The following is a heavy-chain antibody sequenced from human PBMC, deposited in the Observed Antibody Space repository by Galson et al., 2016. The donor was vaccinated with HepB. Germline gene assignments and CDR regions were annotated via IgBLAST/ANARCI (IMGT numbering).Heavy chain of an antibody. J-gene: IGHJ1*01. CDR3: VREILGVVY. CDR2: MNPNGNKI. V-gene: IGHV1-46*01. Sequence: SVKVSCKASGHTFSSYFMHWVRQAPGQGLEWMGVMNPNGNKISYAQKFESRVTMTRDTSTSTVYMELNSLRSEDTAVYYCVREILGVVYWGQGSLVTVSS. CDR1: GHTFSSYF. D-gene: IGHD3-3*01.